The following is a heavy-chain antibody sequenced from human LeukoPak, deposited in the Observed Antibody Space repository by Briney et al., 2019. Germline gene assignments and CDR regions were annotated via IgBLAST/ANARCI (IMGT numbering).Heavy chain of an antibody. CDR2: ISWDGGST. J-gene: IGHJ6*03. V-gene: IGHV3-43D*03. Sequence: PGGSLRLSCAASGFTFDDYAMHWVRQAPGKGLEWVSLISWDGGSTYYADSVKGRFTISRDSSENSLYLQMNSLRAEDTALYYCAKEGVAGTYYYYYYMDVWGKGTTVTVSS. D-gene: IGHD6-19*01. CDR3: AKEGVAGTYYYYYYMDV. CDR1: GFTFDDYA.